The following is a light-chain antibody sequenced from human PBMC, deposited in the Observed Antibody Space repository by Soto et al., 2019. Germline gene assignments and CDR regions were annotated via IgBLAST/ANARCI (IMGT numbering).Light chain of an antibody. CDR3: TSYTTSSTLV. CDR1: NSDIGGYNF. Sequence: QSALTQPASVSGSPGQSITISCTGSNSDIGGYNFVSWCRQHPGKAPKLLIYAVTNRPSGVPDRFSGSKSGNTASLTISGLQAQDEAVYYCTSYTTSSTLVFGGGAKLTVL. V-gene: IGLV2-14*01. J-gene: IGLJ2*01. CDR2: AVT.